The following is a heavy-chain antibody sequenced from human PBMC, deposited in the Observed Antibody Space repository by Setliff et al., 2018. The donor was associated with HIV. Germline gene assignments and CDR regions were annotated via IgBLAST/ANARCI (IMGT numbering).Heavy chain of an antibody. J-gene: IGHJ1*01. D-gene: IGHD3-22*01. CDR3: ARGGGSSYLYHSRGSEYCQY. CDR2: IIPFFGTS. CDR1: GGTFSSYA. Sequence: GASVKVSCKASGGTFSSYAFSWVRQAPGQGLEWMGGIIPFFGTSKYPQNFQGRVTITADESTSTAYMELSSLTSEDTAVYYCARGGGSSYLYHSRGSEYCQYWGQGALVTVSS. V-gene: IGHV1-69*13.